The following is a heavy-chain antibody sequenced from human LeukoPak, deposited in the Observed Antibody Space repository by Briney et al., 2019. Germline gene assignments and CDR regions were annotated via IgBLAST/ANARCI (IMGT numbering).Heavy chain of an antibody. Sequence: ASVKVSCKASGCTFTSYYMHWVRQAPGQGLEWMGIINPSGGSTSYAQKFQGRVTMTRDTSTSTVYMELSSLRSEDTAVYYCARENTGIAAAGTVGSAFDIWGQGTMVTVSS. J-gene: IGHJ3*02. CDR2: INPSGGST. CDR3: ARENTGIAAAGTVGSAFDI. V-gene: IGHV1-46*01. CDR1: GCTFTSYY. D-gene: IGHD6-13*01.